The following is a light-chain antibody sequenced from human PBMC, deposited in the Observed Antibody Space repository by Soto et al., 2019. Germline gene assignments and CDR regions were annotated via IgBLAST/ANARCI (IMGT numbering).Light chain of an antibody. J-gene: IGKJ1*01. CDR1: QSVSSN. Sequence: IVMTQSPATLSVSPWERATLSCRASQSVSSNLAWHQQKPGQAPSLLIYGASSRAAGIPDRFSGSGSGTDFTLTISSLEPEDFAVYYCQQYGHSPKTFGQGTRWIS. CDR2: GAS. V-gene: IGKV3-20*01. CDR3: QQYGHSPKT.